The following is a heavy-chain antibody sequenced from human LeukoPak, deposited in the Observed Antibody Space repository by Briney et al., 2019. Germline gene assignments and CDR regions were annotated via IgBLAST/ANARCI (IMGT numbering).Heavy chain of an antibody. CDR1: GFTFDDYA. CDR2: ISWNSGSI. D-gene: IGHD6-13*01. Sequence: GGSLRLSCAASGFTFDDYAMHWVRQAPGKGLEWVSGISWNSGSIGYADSVKGRFTISRDNAKNSLYLQMNSLRAEDSALYYCAKDVRELYSSSWYLDYWAREPWSPSPQ. J-gene: IGHJ4*02. V-gene: IGHV3-9*01. CDR3: AKDVRELYSSSWYLDY.